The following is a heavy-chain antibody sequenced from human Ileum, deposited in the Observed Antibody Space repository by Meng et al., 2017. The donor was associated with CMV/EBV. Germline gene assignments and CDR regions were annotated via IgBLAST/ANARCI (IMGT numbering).Heavy chain of an antibody. V-gene: IGHV5-51*01. J-gene: IGHJ6*02. CDR3: ARRPAHYYGMDV. Sequence: GESLKISCKGLGYSFTNYWIGWVRQLPGKGLEWMGIIYPGDSDTRYNPSFQGQVTISADKSINTAYFQWNSLKASDTAMYYCARRPAHYYGMDVWGQGTAVTVSS. CDR1: GYSFTNYW. CDR2: IYPGDSDT.